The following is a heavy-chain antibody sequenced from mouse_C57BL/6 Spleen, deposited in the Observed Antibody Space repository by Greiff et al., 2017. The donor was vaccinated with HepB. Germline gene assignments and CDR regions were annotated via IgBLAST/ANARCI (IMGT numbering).Heavy chain of an antibody. V-gene: IGHV5-17*01. J-gene: IGHJ2*01. D-gene: IGHD2-5*01. Sequence: EVQVVESGGGLVKPGGSLKLSCAASGFTFSDYGMHWVRQAPEKGLEWVAYISSGSSTIYYADTVKGRFTISRDNAKNTLFLQMTSLRSEDTAMYYCARSGGDYSNYFDYWGQGTTLTVSS. CDR2: ISSGSSTI. CDR3: ARSGGDYSNYFDY. CDR1: GFTFSDYG.